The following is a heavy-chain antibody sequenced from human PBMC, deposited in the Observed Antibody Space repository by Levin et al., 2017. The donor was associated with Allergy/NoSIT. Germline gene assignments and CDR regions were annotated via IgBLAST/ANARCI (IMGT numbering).Heavy chain of an antibody. CDR3: ARSGWFIEDWYFDL. CDR1: GFNFADYR. CDR2: ISHDGKNI. D-gene: IGHD6-19*01. Sequence: GGSLRLSCVASGFNFADYRMHWVRQTPGKGLEYVAVISHDGKNIYYADSVKGRFSISRDNSKNTLFLEMNSLRLEDTAVYFCARSGWFIEDWYFDLWGRGTLVTVSS. J-gene: IGHJ2*01. V-gene: IGHV3-30*03.